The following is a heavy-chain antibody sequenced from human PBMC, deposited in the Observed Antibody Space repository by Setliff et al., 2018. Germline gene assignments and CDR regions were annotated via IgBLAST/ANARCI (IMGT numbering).Heavy chain of an antibody. J-gene: IGHJ4*02. Sequence: SETLSLTCTVSDGSMTSGSYYWGWIRQPPGKGLEWIGSVYYSGTTYYNPSLKSRLTMSVDTSKNQFTLKVISVTAADTAVYYCARLSCSSNSCPFDFWVQGTLVTVSS. V-gene: IGHV4-39*06. D-gene: IGHD2-2*01. CDR2: VYYSGTT. CDR3: ARLSCSSNSCPFDF. CDR1: DGSMTSGSYY.